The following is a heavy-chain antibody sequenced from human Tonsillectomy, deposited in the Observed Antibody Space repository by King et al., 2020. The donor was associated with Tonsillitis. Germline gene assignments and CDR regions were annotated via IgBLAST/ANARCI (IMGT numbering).Heavy chain of an antibody. D-gene: IGHD3-22*01. CDR2: ISSSSTI. J-gene: IGHJ4*02. Sequence: VQLVESGGGLVQPGGSLRLSCAASGFTFSSYSMNWVRQAPGKGLEWVSYISSSSTIYYADSVKGRFTISRDNAKNSLYLQMNSLRAEDTAVYYCAKGGYRGFDYWGQGTLVTVSS. V-gene: IGHV3-48*04. CDR3: AKGGYRGFDY. CDR1: GFTFSSYS.